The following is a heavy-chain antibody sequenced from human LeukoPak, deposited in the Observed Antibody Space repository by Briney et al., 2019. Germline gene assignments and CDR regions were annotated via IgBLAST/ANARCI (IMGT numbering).Heavy chain of an antibody. Sequence: SSETLSLTCTVSGGSISSYYWSWIRQPPGKGLEWIGYIYYSGSTNYNPSLKSRVTISVDTSKNQFSLKLSSVTAADTAVYYCARSLGIAAAGTNWFDPWGQGTLVTVSS. CDR3: ARSLGIAAAGTNWFDP. V-gene: IGHV4-59*08. CDR1: GGSISSYY. D-gene: IGHD6-13*01. CDR2: IYYSGST. J-gene: IGHJ5*02.